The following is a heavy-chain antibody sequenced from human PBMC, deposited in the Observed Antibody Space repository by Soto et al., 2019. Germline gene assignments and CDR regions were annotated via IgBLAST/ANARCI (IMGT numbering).Heavy chain of an antibody. CDR3: ARGRVHL. J-gene: IGHJ4*02. CDR1: GGSFSGYY. CDR2: INHSGST. Sequence: SETLSLTCAVYGGSFSGYYWSWIRQPPGKGLEWIGEINHSGSTNYNPSLKSRVTISVDTSKNQFSLKLSSVTAADTAVYYCARGRVHLWGQGTLVTVSS. V-gene: IGHV4-34*01.